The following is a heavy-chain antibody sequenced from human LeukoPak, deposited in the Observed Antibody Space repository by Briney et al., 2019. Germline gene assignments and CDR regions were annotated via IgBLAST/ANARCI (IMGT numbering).Heavy chain of an antibody. J-gene: IGHJ5*02. CDR2: ISSSSSTI. D-gene: IGHD3-16*01. V-gene: IGHV3-48*02. Sequence: GSLRLSCAASGFTFSSCSMNWVRQAPGKGLEWVSYISSSSSTIYYADSVKGRFTISRDNAKNSLYLQMNSLRDEDTAVYYCAGSGDDYVWGSYSARFDPWGQGTLVTVSS. CDR1: GFTFSSCS. CDR3: AGSGDDYVWGSYSARFDP.